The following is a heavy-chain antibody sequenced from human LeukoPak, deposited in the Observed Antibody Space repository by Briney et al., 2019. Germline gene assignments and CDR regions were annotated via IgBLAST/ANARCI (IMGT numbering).Heavy chain of an antibody. CDR3: ARHRPYYDILTGYSQSFDY. Sequence: SSETLSLTCAVYGGSFSGYYWSWIRQPPGKGLEWIGEINHSGSTNYNPSLKSRVTISVDTSKNQFSLKLSSVTAADTAVYYCARHRPYYDILTGYSQSFDYWGQGTLVTVSS. CDR1: GGSFSGYY. J-gene: IGHJ4*02. D-gene: IGHD3-9*01. V-gene: IGHV4-34*01. CDR2: INHSGST.